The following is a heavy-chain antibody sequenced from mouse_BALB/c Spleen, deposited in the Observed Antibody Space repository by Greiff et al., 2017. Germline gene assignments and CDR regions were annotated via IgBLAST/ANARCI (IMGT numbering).Heavy chain of an antibody. CDR2: IYPGDGDT. D-gene: IGHD2-4*01. CDR1: GYTFTSYW. J-gene: IGHJ2*01. CDR3: ARWDYDPFDY. Sequence: QVHVKQSGAELARPGASVKLSCKASGYTFTSYWMQWVKQRPGQGLEWIGAIYPGDGDTRYTQKFKGKATLTADKSSSTAYMQLSSLASEDSAVYYCARWDYDPFDYWGQGTTLTVSS. V-gene: IGHV1-87*01.